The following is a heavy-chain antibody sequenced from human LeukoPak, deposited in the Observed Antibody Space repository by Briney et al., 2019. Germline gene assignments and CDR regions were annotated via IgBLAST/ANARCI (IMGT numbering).Heavy chain of an antibody. CDR3: AREGIYIKGAFDM. CDR1: GGSISSANYQ. J-gene: IGHJ3*02. CDR2: VYTSGIT. V-gene: IGHV4-61*02. Sequence: SQTLSLTCTVSGGSISSANYQWSWIRQPAGKGLEWIGRVYTSGITSGITNYDPSLKSRVTISADTSRNQLSLKLSSVTAADTAVYYCAREGIYIKGAFDMWGQGTMLTVSS. D-gene: IGHD2-15*01.